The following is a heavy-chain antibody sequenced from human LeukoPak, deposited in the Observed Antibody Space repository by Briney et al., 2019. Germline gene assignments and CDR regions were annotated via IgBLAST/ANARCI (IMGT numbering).Heavy chain of an antibody. CDR2: IGRNGDST. Sequence: GGSLRLSCSASGFTFSTYAMHWVRQAPGKGLEYVSAIGRNGDSTYYADSVKGRFTISRDNSKNTLYLQMSSLRPEDTAVYYCVKGREMGSGWAYFQHWGQGTLVTVSS. CDR1: GFTFSTYA. J-gene: IGHJ1*01. CDR3: VKGREMGSGWAYFQH. V-gene: IGHV3-64D*06. D-gene: IGHD6-19*01.